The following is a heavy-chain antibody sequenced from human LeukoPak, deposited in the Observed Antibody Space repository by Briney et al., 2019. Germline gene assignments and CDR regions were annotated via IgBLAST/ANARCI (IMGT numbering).Heavy chain of an antibody. CDR2: ISWNSGSI. CDR1: GFTFDDYA. J-gene: IGHJ4*02. V-gene: IGHV3-9*01. D-gene: IGHD3-22*01. CDR3: AKDHSPYYYDSSGLDY. Sequence: GGSLRLSCAASGFTFDDYAMHWVRQAPGKGLEWVQGISWNSGSIGYADSVKGRFTISRDNAKNSLYLQMNSLRAEDTALYYCAKDHSPYYYDSSGLDYWGQGTLVTVSS.